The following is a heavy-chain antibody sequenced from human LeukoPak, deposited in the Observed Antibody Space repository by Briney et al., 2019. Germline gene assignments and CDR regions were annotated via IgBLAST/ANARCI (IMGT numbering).Heavy chain of an antibody. V-gene: IGHV3-30*18. J-gene: IGHJ4*02. D-gene: IGHD3-10*01. Sequence: GGSLRLSCAASGFTFSSYGMHWVRQAPGKGLEWVAVISCDGSNKYYADSVKGRFTISRDNSRNTMYLQMDSLRAEDTAVYYCAKEYDSGGYGANFDYWGQGTLVIVSS. CDR2: ISCDGSNK. CDR1: GFTFSSYG. CDR3: AKEYDSGGYGANFDY.